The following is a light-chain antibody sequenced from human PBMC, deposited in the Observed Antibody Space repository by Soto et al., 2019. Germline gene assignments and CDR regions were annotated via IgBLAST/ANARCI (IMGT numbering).Light chain of an antibody. CDR2: GTS. Sequence: DIVMTQSPLSLPVTPGEPASISCRASQSVSSSYLAWYQQRPGQAPRLLIYGTSSRATGIPDRFSGSGSGTDFTLTISRLKPEDFAVYYCQQYGSSPLVTFGQGTRLEIK. CDR1: QSVSSSY. J-gene: IGKJ5*01. CDR3: QQYGSSPLVT. V-gene: IGKV3-20*01.